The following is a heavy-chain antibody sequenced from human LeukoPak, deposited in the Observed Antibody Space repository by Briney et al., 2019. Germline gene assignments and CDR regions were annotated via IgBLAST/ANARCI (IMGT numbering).Heavy chain of an antibody. V-gene: IGHV4-4*07. CDR3: AREEIVGATYLFDY. D-gene: IGHD1-26*01. Sequence: PSETLSLTCTVSGGSISSYYWGWIRQPAGKGLEWIGRIYTSGSTNYNLSLKSRVTISVDKSKNQFSLKLSSVTAADTAVYYCAREEIVGATYLFDYWGQGTLVTVSS. CDR2: IYTSGST. CDR1: GGSISSYY. J-gene: IGHJ4*02.